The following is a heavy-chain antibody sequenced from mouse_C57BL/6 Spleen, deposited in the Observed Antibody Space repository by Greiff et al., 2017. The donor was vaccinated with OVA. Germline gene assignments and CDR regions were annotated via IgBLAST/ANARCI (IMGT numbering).Heavy chain of an antibody. J-gene: IGHJ4*01. V-gene: IGHV1-18*01. CDR3: ARSEFAYTEGYYAMDY. CDR1: GYTFTDYN. D-gene: IGHD2-10*01. Sequence: VQLKQSGPELVKPGASVKIPCKASGYTFTDYNMDWVKQSHGKSLEWIGDINPNNGGTIYNQKFKGKATLTVDKSSSTAYMELRSLTSEDTAVYYCARSEFAYTEGYYAMDYWGQGTSVTVSS. CDR2: INPNNGGT.